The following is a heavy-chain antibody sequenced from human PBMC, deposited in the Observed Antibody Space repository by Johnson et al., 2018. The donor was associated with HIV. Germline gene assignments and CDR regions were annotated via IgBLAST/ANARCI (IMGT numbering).Heavy chain of an antibody. J-gene: IGHJ3*02. CDR2: VSYDGRTK. CDR3: ARDWSWRGSLKGGGAFDI. CDR1: GFTFTSYA. Sequence: VESGGGVVQPGRSLRLSCAASGFTFTSYAMHWVRQAPGKGLEWVAVVSYDGRTKYYADSVKGRFTISRDNSENTLYLQMNSLRAEDTAVFFCARDWSWRGSLKGGGAFDIWGQGTLVTVSA. V-gene: IGHV3-30*04. D-gene: IGHD1-26*01.